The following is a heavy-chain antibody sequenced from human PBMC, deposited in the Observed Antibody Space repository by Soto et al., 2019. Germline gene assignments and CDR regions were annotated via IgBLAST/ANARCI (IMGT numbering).Heavy chain of an antibody. CDR3: ATGRGAVERQGRAWFDY. J-gene: IGHJ4*02. D-gene: IGHD1-1*01. V-gene: IGHV4-39*01. CDR1: GVSISSSNYY. Sequence: KPSETLSLTCTVSGVSISSSNYYWGWIRQPPGKGPEWIGSIYYSGSTYYNPSLKSRVTISADTSKNQFSLKLSSVAAADTAVYYCATGRGAVERQGRAWFDYWGQGARVTVSS. CDR2: IYYSGST.